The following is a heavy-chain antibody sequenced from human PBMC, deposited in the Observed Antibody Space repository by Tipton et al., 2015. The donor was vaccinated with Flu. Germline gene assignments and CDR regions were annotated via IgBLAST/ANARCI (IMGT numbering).Heavy chain of an antibody. CDR1: GFPFSSYS. CDR3: ARDVGYDSSGYYSFYFDY. Sequence: SLRLSCAASGFPFSSYSMNWVRQAPGKGLEWVSSFTTSNFRYYADSVKGRFTISRDNAQNSLYLQMNSLRAEDTAVYYCARDVGYDSSGYYSFYFDYWGQGTLVTVSS. D-gene: IGHD3-22*01. CDR2: FTTSNFR. J-gene: IGHJ4*02. V-gene: IGHV3-21*01.